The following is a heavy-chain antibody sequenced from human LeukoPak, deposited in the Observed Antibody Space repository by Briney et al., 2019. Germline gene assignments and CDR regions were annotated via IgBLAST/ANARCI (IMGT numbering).Heavy chain of an antibody. CDR1: GFIVSSNY. J-gene: IGHJ3*01. CDR2: ISFNGKNT. Sequence: PGGSLRLSCAASGFIVSSNYMSWVRQAPGKGLEWVSLISFNGKNTYYGDSVKGRFTISRDNSKDTVYLQMNSLRAEDTAIFYCARDIELSTWGPGTMVTVSS. CDR3: ARDIELST. D-gene: IGHD3-16*02. V-gene: IGHV3-53*01.